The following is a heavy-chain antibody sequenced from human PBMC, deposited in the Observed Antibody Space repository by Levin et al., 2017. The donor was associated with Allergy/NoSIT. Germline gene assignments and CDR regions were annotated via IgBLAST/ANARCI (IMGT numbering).Heavy chain of an antibody. V-gene: IGHV3-23*01. J-gene: IGHJ4*02. CDR2: ISGSGGST. CDR3: AKDLWGATTRKLGYFDY. Sequence: GGSLRLSCAASGFTFSSYAMSWVRQAPGKGLEWVSAISGSGGSTYYADSVKGRFTISRDNSKNTLYLQMNSLRAEDTAVYYCAKDLWGATTRKLGYFDYWGQGTLVTVSS. D-gene: IGHD1-26*01. CDR1: GFTFSSYA.